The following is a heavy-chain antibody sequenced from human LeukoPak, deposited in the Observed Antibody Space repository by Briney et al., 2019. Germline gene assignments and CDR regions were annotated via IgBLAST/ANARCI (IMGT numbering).Heavy chain of an antibody. CDR3: ARGASTVTTYYDY. V-gene: IGHV4-30-4*01. CDR1: GGSISSGDYY. Sequence: PSETLSLTCTVSGGSISSGDYYWSWIRQPPGKGLEWIGYIYYSGSTYYNASLKSRITISVDTSKNRFSLKLSSLTAGDTAVYYCARGASTVTTYYDYWGQGTLVTVSS. D-gene: IGHD4-17*01. CDR2: IYYSGST. J-gene: IGHJ4*02.